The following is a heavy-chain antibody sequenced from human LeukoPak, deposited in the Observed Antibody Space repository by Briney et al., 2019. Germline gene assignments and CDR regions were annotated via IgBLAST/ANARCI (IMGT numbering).Heavy chain of an antibody. Sequence: GGSLRLSCAASGFTFSSYAMSWVRQAPGRGLEWVSTISGSRGNSYYADSVKGRFTISRDFSQNTLYLEMNSLTADDTALYYCAKGLWFGGSAFDSWGQGTLVTVSS. D-gene: IGHD3-10*01. CDR1: GFTFSSYA. CDR3: AKGLWFGGSAFDS. CDR2: ISGSRGNS. V-gene: IGHV3-23*01. J-gene: IGHJ4*01.